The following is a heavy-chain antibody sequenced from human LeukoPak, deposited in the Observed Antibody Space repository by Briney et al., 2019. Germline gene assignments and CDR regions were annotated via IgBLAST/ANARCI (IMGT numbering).Heavy chain of an antibody. D-gene: IGHD4-23*01. CDR3: ARDRTTVDYYYYYGMDV. CDR1: GGSISSYY. Sequence: PSETLSLTCTVSGGSISSYYWSWIRQPPGKGLEWIGYIYYSGSTNYNPSLKSRVTISVDTSKNQFSLKLSSVTAADTAVYYCARDRTTVDYYYYYGMDVWGQGTTVTVSS. CDR2: IYYSGST. V-gene: IGHV4-59*01. J-gene: IGHJ6*02.